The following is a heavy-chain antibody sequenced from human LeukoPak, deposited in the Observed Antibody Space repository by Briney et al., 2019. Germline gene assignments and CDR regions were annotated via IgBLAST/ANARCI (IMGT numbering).Heavy chain of an antibody. V-gene: IGHV1-69*04. CDR3: ASVGGITIFGVVIGAFDI. CDR2: IIPILGIA. Sequence: GASVKVSCKASGGTFSSYAISWVRQAPGQGLEWMGRIIPILGIANYAQKFQGRVTITADKSTSTAYMELSSLRSEDTAVYYRASVGGITIFGVVIGAFDIWGQGTMVTVSS. D-gene: IGHD3-3*01. CDR1: GGTFSSYA. J-gene: IGHJ3*02.